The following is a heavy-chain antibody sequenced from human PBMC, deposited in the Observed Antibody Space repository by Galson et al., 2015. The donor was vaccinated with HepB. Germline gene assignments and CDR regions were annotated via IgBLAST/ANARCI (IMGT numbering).Heavy chain of an antibody. CDR3: AKVAGTIFGVVIPGYYYMDV. Sequence: SLRLSCAASGFTYSSNYLSWVRQAPGKGLEWVSVIYAGGSTSYADSVKGRFTISRDISKNTLYLQMNSLRVEDTAVYYCAKVAGTIFGVVIPGYYYMDVWGKGTTVTVSS. CDR1: GFTYSSNY. D-gene: IGHD3-3*01. V-gene: IGHV3-53*01. J-gene: IGHJ6*03. CDR2: IYAGGST.